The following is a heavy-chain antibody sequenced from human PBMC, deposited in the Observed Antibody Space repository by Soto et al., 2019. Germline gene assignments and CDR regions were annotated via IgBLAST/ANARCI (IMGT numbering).Heavy chain of an antibody. Sequence: PSETLSLTCTVSGGSVSSSYWTWIRQPPGKGLEWIGYLYKSGSTNYNPSLKGRVTISVDTSKNQFSLRLSSVTAADTAVYYCAKKYCTSTSCNDAFDIWGQGTMVTVSS. D-gene: IGHD2-2*01. CDR3: AKKYCTSTSCNDAFDI. CDR2: LYKSGST. J-gene: IGHJ3*02. CDR1: GGSVSSSY. V-gene: IGHV4-59*02.